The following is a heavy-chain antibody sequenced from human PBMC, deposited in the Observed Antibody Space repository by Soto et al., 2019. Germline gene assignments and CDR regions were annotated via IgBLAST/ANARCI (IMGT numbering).Heavy chain of an antibody. V-gene: IGHV3-15*07. D-gene: IGHD2-21*02. CDR1: GFTFSNAW. Sequence: GGSLRLSCAASGFTFSNAWMNWVRQAPGKGLEWVGRIKSKTDGGTTDYAAPVKGRFTISRDDSKNTLYLQMNSLKTEDTAIYYCTRDLAPGIPRGLDVWGQGITVTVSS. CDR3: TRDLAPGIPRGLDV. CDR2: IKSKTDGGTT. J-gene: IGHJ6*02.